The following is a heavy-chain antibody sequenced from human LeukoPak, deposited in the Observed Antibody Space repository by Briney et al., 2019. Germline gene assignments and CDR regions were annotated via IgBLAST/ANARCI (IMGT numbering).Heavy chain of an antibody. CDR1: GGSFSDYY. Sequence: SETLSLTCAVYGGSFSDYYWSWIRQPPGKGLEWIGEINHSGSTNYNPSLKSRVTISVDTSKNQFSLRLTSVTAADTAVYYCARQGGYGSGIQVWGQGTLVTVSS. CDR2: INHSGST. J-gene: IGHJ4*02. V-gene: IGHV4-34*01. D-gene: IGHD3-10*01. CDR3: ARQGGYGSGIQV.